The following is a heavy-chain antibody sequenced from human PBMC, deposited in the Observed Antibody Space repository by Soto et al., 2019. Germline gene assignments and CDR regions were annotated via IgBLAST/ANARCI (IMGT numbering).Heavy chain of an antibody. CDR1: GGSISSSSYY. CDR3: ARTMLGGGDFWSGYLQTPLDY. Sequence: SETLSLTCTVSGGSISSSSYYWGWIRQPPGKGLEWIGSIYYSGSTYYNPSLKSRVTISVDTSKNQFSLKLSSVTAADTAVYYCARTMLGGGDFWSGYLQTPLDYWGQGTLVTVSS. J-gene: IGHJ4*02. V-gene: IGHV4-39*01. CDR2: IYYSGST. D-gene: IGHD3-3*01.